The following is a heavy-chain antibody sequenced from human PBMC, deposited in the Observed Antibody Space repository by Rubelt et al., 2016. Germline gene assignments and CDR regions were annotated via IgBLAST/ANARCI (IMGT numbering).Heavy chain of an antibody. CDR2: IKQDETEG. J-gene: IGHJ5*02. V-gene: IGHV3-7*04. CDR1: GFTFNAYW. Sequence: EVQLVESGGGLVQPGGSLRLACAASGFTFNAYWMSWVRQAPGKGLEWVANIKQDETEGNYVDSGKGRFTLSRDNAKNPLFLQMSSLRAEDTAVYYCARGPFTVINLWGQGTLVTVSS. D-gene: IGHD2-21*01. CDR3: ARGPFTVINL.